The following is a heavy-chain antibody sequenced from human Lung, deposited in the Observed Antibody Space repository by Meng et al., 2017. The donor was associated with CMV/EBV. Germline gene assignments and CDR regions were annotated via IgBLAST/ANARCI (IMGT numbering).Heavy chain of an antibody. V-gene: IGHV3-74*03. CDR2: INSDGSNT. J-gene: IGHJ4*02. CDR1: GFTLSNYR. Sequence: SCAASGFTLSNYRMHWVRQPPGKGLVWVSRINSDGSNTTYADFVKGRFTISRDNAKNTLYVQMNSLTVEDTAVYYCAREKAGTRHFDYWGQGTXVNGAS. CDR3: AREKAGTRHFDY. D-gene: IGHD6-19*01.